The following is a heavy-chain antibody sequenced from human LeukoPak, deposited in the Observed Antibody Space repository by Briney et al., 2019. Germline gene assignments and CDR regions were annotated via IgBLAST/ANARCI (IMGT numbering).Heavy chain of an antibody. CDR2: IYTSGST. V-gene: IGHV4-61*02. Sequence: SETLSLTCTVSGGSISSGSYYWSWIRQPAGKGLEWIGRIYTSGSTNHNPSLKSRVTISVDTSKNQFSLKLSSVTAADTAVYYCARGLYSGSSGWGWFDPWGQGTLVTVSS. D-gene: IGHD1-26*01. J-gene: IGHJ5*02. CDR3: ARGLYSGSSGWGWFDP. CDR1: GGSISSGSYY.